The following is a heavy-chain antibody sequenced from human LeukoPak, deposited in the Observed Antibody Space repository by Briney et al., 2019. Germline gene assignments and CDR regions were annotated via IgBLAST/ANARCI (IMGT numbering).Heavy chain of an antibody. CDR2: MNSKSGNR. CDR3: ARGRRRYGDYVAPDY. D-gene: IGHD4-17*01. V-gene: IGHV1-8*01. Sequence: GASVKVSCKASGYTLTSYDINWVRQATGQGLEWMGWMNSKSGNRGYAQTFQGRVTMTRDTSISTAYMELSGLTSEDTAVYYCARGRRRYGDYVAPDYWGQGTLVTVSS. CDR1: GYTLTSYD. J-gene: IGHJ4*02.